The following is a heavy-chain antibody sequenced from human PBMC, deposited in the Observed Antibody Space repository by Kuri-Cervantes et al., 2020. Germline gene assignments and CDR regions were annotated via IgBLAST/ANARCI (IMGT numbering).Heavy chain of an antibody. CDR3: ARVGQLVMRA. CDR2: ISSSSSYI. V-gene: IGHV3-21*01. CDR1: GFTFSSYS. D-gene: IGHD6-13*01. Sequence: GESLKISCAASGFTFSSYSMNWVRQAPGKGLEWVSSISSSSSYIYYADSVKGRFTISRDNAKNSLYLQMNSLRAEDTAVYYCARVGQLVMRAWGQGTLVTVSS. J-gene: IGHJ5*02.